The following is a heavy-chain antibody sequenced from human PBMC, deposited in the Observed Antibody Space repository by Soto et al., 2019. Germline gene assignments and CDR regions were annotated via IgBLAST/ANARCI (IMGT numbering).Heavy chain of an antibody. CDR1: GGSLSSSSYY. CDR3: ARHEYSDLGLDY. Sequence: QLQLQESGPGLVKPSETLSLTCTASGGSLSSSSYYWGWIRQPPGKGLEWIGTFYYSGSTYYNPSLKSRVTISVDTSKNQFSLKLSSVTAADTAVYYCARHEYSDLGLDYWGLGTLVTVSS. CDR2: FYYSGST. D-gene: IGHD4-17*01. V-gene: IGHV4-39*01. J-gene: IGHJ4*02.